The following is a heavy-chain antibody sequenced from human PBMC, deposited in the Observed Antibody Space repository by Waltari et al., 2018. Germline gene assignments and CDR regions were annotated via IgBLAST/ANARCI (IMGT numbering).Heavy chain of an antibody. CDR1: GGSFSGYY. CDR2: INHSGST. J-gene: IGHJ5*02. V-gene: IGHV4-34*01. CDR3: ARGAPIVVVPAAISSVFDP. D-gene: IGHD2-2*02. Sequence: QVQLQQWGAGLLKPSETLSLTCAVYGGSFSGYYWSWIRQPPGKGLEWIGEINHSGSTNYEPSRKSRGTISVDTSKNQLSLKLGSVAAADTAVYYCARGAPIVVVPAAISSVFDPWGQGTLVTVSS.